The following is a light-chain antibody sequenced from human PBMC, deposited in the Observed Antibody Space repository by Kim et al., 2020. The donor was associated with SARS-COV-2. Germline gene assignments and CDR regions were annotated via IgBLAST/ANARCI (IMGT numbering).Light chain of an antibody. J-gene: IGLJ1*01. V-gene: IGLV1-40*01. CDR1: NSNIGAGYD. CDR3: QSYDSSLSGYV. Sequence: GGTGACTGSNSNIGAGYDVHWYQQLPGTAPKLLIYGNSNRPSGVPDRFSGSKSGTSASLAITGLQAEDEADYYCQSYDSSLSGYVFGTGTKVTVL. CDR2: GNS.